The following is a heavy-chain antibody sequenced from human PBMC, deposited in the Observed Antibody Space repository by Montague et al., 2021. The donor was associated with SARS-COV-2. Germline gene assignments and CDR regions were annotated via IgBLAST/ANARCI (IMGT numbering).Heavy chain of an antibody. CDR2: IKPDGTST. Sequence: SLRLSCAASGFTFRSYWMHWVRQVPGRGPVWASRIKPDGTSTHYAASVKGRFIISRDNARNTLSLQMTNMRADDTAIYYCVRPLWFGDSDYYFESWGQGTLVTVSS. D-gene: IGHD3-10*01. V-gene: IGHV3-74*01. CDR1: GFTFRSYW. J-gene: IGHJ4*02. CDR3: VRPLWFGDSDYYFES.